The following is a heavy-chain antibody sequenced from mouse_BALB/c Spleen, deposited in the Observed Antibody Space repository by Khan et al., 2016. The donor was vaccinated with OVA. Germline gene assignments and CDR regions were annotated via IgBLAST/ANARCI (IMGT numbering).Heavy chain of an antibody. D-gene: IGHD2-3*01. CDR3: ARPSYDPRDFEV. J-gene: IGHJ1*01. CDR1: GFNIKDTY. V-gene: IGHV14-3*02. Sequence: VQLKESGAELVKPGASVKLSCTASGFNIKDTYLHWVKQRPEQGLEWIGRIAPANGNTQYDPKFQGKATITSDTSSNTSYLQINSLPYADTAVYYCARPSYDPRDFEVWGAGTTVTVSS. CDR2: IAPANGNT.